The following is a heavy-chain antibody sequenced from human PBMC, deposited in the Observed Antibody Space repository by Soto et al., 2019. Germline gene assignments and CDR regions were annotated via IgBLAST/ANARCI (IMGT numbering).Heavy chain of an antibody. CDR2: TYYRSKWYN. CDR1: GDSVSSNSAA. V-gene: IGHV6-1*01. Sequence: SQTLSLTCAISGDSVSSNSAAWNWIRQSPSRGLEWLGRTYYRSKWYNDYAVSVKSRITINPDTSKNQFSLQLNSVTPEDTAVYYCARDHPDCGGDCYSYFQHWGQGTLVTVSS. CDR3: ARDHPDCGGDCYSYFQH. D-gene: IGHD2-21*01. J-gene: IGHJ1*01.